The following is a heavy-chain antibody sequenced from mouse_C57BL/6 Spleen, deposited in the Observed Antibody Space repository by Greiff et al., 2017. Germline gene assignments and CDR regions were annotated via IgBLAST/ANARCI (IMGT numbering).Heavy chain of an antibody. Sequence: QVQLQQSGAELVKPGASVKISCKASGYAFSSYWMNWVKQRPGKGLEWIGQIYPGDGDTNYNGKFKGKATLTADKSSSTAYMQLSSLTSEDSAVYICARDGNYDYYAMDYWGQGTSVTVSS. CDR1: GYAFSSYW. V-gene: IGHV1-80*01. CDR3: ARDGNYDYYAMDY. D-gene: IGHD2-1*01. CDR2: IYPGDGDT. J-gene: IGHJ4*01.